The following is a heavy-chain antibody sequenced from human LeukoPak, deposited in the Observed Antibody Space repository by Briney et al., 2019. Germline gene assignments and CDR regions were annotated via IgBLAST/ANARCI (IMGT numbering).Heavy chain of an antibody. CDR3: ARDSPLTTVTTFPYWYFDL. Sequence: SQTLSLTCAISGDSVSINSAAWNWIRQPPSRGLEWLGRTYYRSKWYNDYAVSVKSRITINPDTSKNQFSLQLNSVTPEDTAVYYCARDSPLTTVTTFPYWYFDLWGRGTLVTVSS. D-gene: IGHD4-17*01. V-gene: IGHV6-1*01. CDR2: TYYRSKWYN. J-gene: IGHJ2*01. CDR1: GDSVSINSAA.